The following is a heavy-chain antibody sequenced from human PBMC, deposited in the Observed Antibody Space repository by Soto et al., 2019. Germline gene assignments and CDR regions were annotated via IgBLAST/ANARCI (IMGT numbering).Heavy chain of an antibody. D-gene: IGHD3-3*01. Sequence: QVQLQESGPGLVKPSQTLSLTCTVSGGSISSGDYYWSWIRQPPGKGLEWIGYIYYSGSTYYNPSLKSRVTISVATSKSQVSLKLSSVTAADTAVYYCASVYTDFWSGYPWFDPWGQGTPVTDYS. J-gene: IGHJ5*02. V-gene: IGHV4-30-4*01. CDR3: ASVYTDFWSGYPWFDP. CDR1: GGSISSGDYY. CDR2: IYYSGST.